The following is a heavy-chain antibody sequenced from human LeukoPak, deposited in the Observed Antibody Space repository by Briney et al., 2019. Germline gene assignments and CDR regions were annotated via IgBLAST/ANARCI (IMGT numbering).Heavy chain of an antibody. V-gene: IGHV3-21*04. CDR1: RFTFSSYS. Sequence: GGSLRLSCAASRFTFSSYSMNWVRQAPGKGLEWVSSISSSGSYIYYADSVKGRFTISRDNSKNTLYLQMNSLRAEDTAVYYCAKDGGDYGGNSWGQGTLVTVSS. J-gene: IGHJ4*02. CDR2: ISSSGSYI. CDR3: AKDGGDYGGNS. D-gene: IGHD4-23*01.